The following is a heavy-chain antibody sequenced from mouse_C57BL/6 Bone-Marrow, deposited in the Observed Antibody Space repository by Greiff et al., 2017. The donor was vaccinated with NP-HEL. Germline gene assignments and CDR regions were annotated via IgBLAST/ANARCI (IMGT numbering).Heavy chain of an antibody. Sequence: QVQLQQPGPELVKPGASVKISCKASGYAFSSSWMNWVKQRPGKGLEWIGRIYPGDGDTNYNGKFKGKATLTADKSSSTAYMQLSSLTSEDSAVYFCATPYAWFAYWGQGTLVTVSA. D-gene: IGHD1-1*01. CDR3: ATPYAWFAY. V-gene: IGHV1-82*01. CDR1: GYAFSSSW. CDR2: IYPGDGDT. J-gene: IGHJ3*01.